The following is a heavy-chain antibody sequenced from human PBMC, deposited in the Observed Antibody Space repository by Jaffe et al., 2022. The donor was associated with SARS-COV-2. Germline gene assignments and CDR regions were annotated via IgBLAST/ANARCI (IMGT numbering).Heavy chain of an antibody. CDR3: ARDQAAMVTGWFDP. CDR1: GFTFSSYA. J-gene: IGHJ5*02. V-gene: IGHV3-30-3*01. D-gene: IGHD5-18*01. Sequence: QVQLVESGGGVVQPGRSLRLSCAASGFTFSSYAMHWVRQAPGKGLEWVAVISYDGSNKYYADSVKGRFTISRDNSKNTLYLQMNSLRAEDTAVYYCARDQAAMVTGWFDPWGQGTLVTVSS. CDR2: ISYDGSNK.